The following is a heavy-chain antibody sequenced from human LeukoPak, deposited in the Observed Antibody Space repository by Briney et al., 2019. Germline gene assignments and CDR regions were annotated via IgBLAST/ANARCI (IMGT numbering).Heavy chain of an antibody. CDR1: GYTFTSYD. D-gene: IGHD6-19*01. J-gene: IGHJ1*01. CDR3: ARGDGYSSGWYTYFQH. Sequence: GASVKVSCKASGYTFTSYDINWVRQATGQGLEWMGWMNPNSGDTGYAQKFQGRVTITADKSTSTAYMELSSLRSEDTAVYYCARGDGYSSGWYTYFQHWGQGTLVTVSS. CDR2: MNPNSGDT. V-gene: IGHV1-8*01.